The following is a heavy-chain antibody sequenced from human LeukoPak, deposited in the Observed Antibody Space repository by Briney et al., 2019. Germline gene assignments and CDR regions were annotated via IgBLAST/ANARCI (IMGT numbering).Heavy chain of an antibody. D-gene: IGHD6-6*01. CDR1: GFTFSSYG. CDR2: IWYDGSNK. Sequence: PGRSLRLSCAASGFTFSSYGMHWVRQAPGKGLEWVAVIWYDGSNKYYADSVKGRFTISRDNSKNTLYLQMNSLRAEDTAVYYCAKVEEQLAFDYWGQGTMVTVSS. V-gene: IGHV3-33*06. J-gene: IGHJ4*02. CDR3: AKVEEQLAFDY.